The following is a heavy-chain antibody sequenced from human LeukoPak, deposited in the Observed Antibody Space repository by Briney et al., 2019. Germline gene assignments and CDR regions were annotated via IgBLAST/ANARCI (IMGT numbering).Heavy chain of an antibody. J-gene: IGHJ4*02. CDR1: GFTFSSHT. CDR3: AKAFGRATYDF. V-gene: IGHV3-23*01. Sequence: GGSLRLSCAASGFTFSSHTMGWVRQAPGKGLEWVSGISGSGVNTYYADSVKGRFTISRDNSKSTLYLQMDSLRAEDTAVYYCAKAFGRATYDFWGQGILVTVSS. CDR2: ISGSGVNT. D-gene: IGHD1-26*01.